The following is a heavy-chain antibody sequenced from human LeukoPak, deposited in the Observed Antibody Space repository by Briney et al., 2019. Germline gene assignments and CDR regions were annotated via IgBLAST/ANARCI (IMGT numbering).Heavy chain of an antibody. V-gene: IGHV3-23*01. CDR1: GFAFSSYA. CDR3: AKETGIILVRGAVDY. D-gene: IGHD3-10*01. Sequence: GGSLRLSCAASGFAFSSYAMSWVRQAPGKGLEWVSVTSGSGGNPYYADSVKGRFTISRDNSKNTLYLHMNSLRAEDTALYYCAKETGIILVRGAVDYWGQGTLATVSS. CDR2: TSGSGGNP. J-gene: IGHJ4*02.